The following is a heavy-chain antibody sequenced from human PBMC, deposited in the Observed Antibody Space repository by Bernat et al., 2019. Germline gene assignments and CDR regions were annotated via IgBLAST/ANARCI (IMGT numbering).Heavy chain of an antibody. CDR3: ARVGYEILTGYLTSYFDY. D-gene: IGHD3-9*01. J-gene: IGHJ4*02. V-gene: IGHV3-7*03. CDR1: GFTFSTYW. CDR2: IKQDGSEK. Sequence: EVQLVESGGGLVQPGGSLRLSCAASGFTFSTYWMSWVRQTPGKGLEWVANIKQDGSEKYYVDSVKGRFTISRDNAKNSLFVQMNSLRAEDTAVYYCARVGYEILTGYLTSYFDYWGQGAPVTVSS.